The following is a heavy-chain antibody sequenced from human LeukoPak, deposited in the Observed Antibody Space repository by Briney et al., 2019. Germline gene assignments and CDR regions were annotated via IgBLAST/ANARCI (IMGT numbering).Heavy chain of an antibody. J-gene: IGHJ5*02. CDR2: VYTSGNT. CDR1: GGSISSYY. CDR3: ARTLTPGNSFDP. D-gene: IGHD3-9*01. V-gene: IGHV4-4*07. Sequence: SETLSLTCTVSGGSISSYYWSWIRQPAGKGLEWIGRVYTSGNTNYNPSLKSRVTMSVDTSKNQFSLKVTSVTAADTAVYYCARTLTPGNSFDPWGQGTLVTVSS.